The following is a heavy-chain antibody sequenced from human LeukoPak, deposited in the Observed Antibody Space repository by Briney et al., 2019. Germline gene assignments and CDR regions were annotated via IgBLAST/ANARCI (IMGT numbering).Heavy chain of an antibody. CDR2: ISAYNGNT. D-gene: IGHD4-17*01. CDR3: ARASSTVTTLFDY. J-gene: IGHJ4*02. CDR1: GSTFHIYG. Sequence: GSVKVSCHASGSTFHIYGISWVRQASGQGLEWMGWISAYNGNTNYAQKLQGRGTMTTDTSTSTAYMELRSLRSDDTAVYYCARASSTVTTLFDYWGQGTLVTVSS. V-gene: IGHV1-18*01.